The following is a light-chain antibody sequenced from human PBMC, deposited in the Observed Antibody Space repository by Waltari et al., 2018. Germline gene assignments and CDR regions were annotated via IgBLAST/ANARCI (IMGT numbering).Light chain of an antibody. J-gene: IGKJ5*01. CDR3: QQYHSSPFT. CDR1: QTVLYSSNNKNY. Sequence: DIVMTQSPDSLAVSLGERAPINCNFSQTVLYSSNNKNYLAWYQHKPGQPPKLLICWASTRESGVPDRFSRSGSGTDFTLTISNLQAEDVAAYYCQQYHSSPFTFGQGTRLEIK. V-gene: IGKV4-1*01. CDR2: WAS.